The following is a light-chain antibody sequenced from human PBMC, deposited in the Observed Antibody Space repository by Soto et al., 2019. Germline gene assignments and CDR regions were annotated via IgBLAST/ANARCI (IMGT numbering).Light chain of an antibody. CDR3: QQYNNWPRT. CDR1: QSVSSSY. J-gene: IGKJ1*01. V-gene: IGKV3-15*01. Sequence: ESVLTQSPGTLSLSPGERATLFCRASQSVSSSYLAWYQQKPGQAPRLLIYGASTRATGIPARFSRSGSGTEFTLTISSLQSEDFAVYYCQQYNNWPRTFGQGTKVDIK. CDR2: GAS.